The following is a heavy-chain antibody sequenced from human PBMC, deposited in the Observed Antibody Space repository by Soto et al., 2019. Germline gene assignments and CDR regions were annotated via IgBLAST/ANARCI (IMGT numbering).Heavy chain of an antibody. CDR2: INPNSGGT. CDR3: ASLASSQIAVGPRYYYYGMDV. V-gene: IGHV1-2*04. D-gene: IGHD6-19*01. Sequence: GASVKVSCKASGYTFTGYYMHWVRQAPGQGFEWMGWINPNSGGTNYAQKFQGWVTMTRDTSISTPYMELSRLRSDDTAVYYCASLASSQIAVGPRYYYYGMDVWGQGTTVTVSS. CDR1: GYTFTGYY. J-gene: IGHJ6*02.